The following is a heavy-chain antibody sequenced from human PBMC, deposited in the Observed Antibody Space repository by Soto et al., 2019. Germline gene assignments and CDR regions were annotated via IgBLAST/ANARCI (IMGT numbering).Heavy chain of an antibody. CDR2: IIPIFGTA. V-gene: IGHV1-69*06. Sequence: ASVKVSCKASGGTFSSYAISWVRQAPGQGLEWMGGIIPIFGTANYAQKFQGRVTITADKSTSTAYMELSSLRSEDTAVYYCASRRITIFGVFIAYGMDVLGQVTTVTVSS. J-gene: IGHJ6*02. CDR1: GGTFSSYA. CDR3: ASRRITIFGVFIAYGMDV. D-gene: IGHD3-3*01.